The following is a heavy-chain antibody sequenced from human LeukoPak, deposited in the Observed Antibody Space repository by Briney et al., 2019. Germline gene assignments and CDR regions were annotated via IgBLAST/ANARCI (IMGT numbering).Heavy chain of an antibody. Sequence: GGSLRLSCAASGFTISSYAMTWVRQAPGKGLEWVSAISGSGGSTYYGDSVKGRFTISRDNSKNTLYLQMNSLRAEDTAVYYCAKDGGPNYDNSGYYADDAFDIWGQGTMVTVSS. CDR2: ISGSGGST. D-gene: IGHD3-22*01. CDR3: AKDGGPNYDNSGYYADDAFDI. CDR1: GFTISSYA. J-gene: IGHJ3*02. V-gene: IGHV3-23*01.